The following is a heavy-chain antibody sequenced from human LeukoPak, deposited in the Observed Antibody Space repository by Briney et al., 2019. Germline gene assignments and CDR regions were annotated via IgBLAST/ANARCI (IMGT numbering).Heavy chain of an antibody. CDR1: GDSISGSSYY. Sequence: SETLSLTCTVSGDSISGSSYYWAWIRQPPGKGLEWIGSVYYTGSTYYTSSLKSRVTISADTSKNLFSLKVNSMTAADTAVYYCARHGPPMQRQFYDSWGQGTLVTVSS. CDR2: VYYTGST. CDR3: ARHGPPMQRQFYDS. J-gene: IGHJ4*02. D-gene: IGHD5-24*01. V-gene: IGHV4-39*01.